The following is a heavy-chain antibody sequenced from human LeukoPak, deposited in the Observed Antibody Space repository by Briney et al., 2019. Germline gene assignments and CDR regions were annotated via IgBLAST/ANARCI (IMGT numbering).Heavy chain of an antibody. Sequence: GASVKVSCKASGGTFSSYAISWVRQAPGKGLEWMGGFDPEVGKTIYAQKFQGRVTMTEDTSTDTAYMELSSLRSEDTAVYYCARGLEWLTRRHTWFDPWGQGTLVTVSS. CDR2: FDPEVGKT. D-gene: IGHD3-3*01. J-gene: IGHJ5*02. V-gene: IGHV1-24*01. CDR1: GGTFSSYA. CDR3: ARGLEWLTRRHTWFDP.